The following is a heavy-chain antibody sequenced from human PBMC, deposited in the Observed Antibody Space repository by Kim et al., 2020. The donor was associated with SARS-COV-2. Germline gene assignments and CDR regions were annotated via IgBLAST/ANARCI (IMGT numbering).Heavy chain of an antibody. D-gene: IGHD6-13*01. V-gene: IGHV3-30*03. CDR3: GRTAAGTHLVPQPHYYGMDV. CDR1: GFTFSSYG. CDR2: ISYDGSNK. J-gene: IGHJ6*02. Sequence: GGSLRLSCAASGFTFSSYGMHWVRQAPGKGLEWVAVISYDGSNKYYADSVKGRFTISRDNSKNTLYLQMNSVRAEDTAVYYCGRTAAGTHLVPQPHYYGMDVWGQGTTVTVSS.